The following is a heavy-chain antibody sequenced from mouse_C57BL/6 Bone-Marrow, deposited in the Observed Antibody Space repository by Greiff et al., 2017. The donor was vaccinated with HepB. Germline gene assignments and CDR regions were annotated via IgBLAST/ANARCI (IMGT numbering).Heavy chain of an antibody. CDR3: VRDPIGYGSSYGYFDV. D-gene: IGHD1-1*01. Sequence: VQLVESGGGLVQPKGSLKLSCAASGFTFNTYAMHWVRQAPGKGLEWVARIRSKSSNYATYYADSVKDRFTISRDDSQSMLYLQMNNLKTEDTAMYYCVRDPIGYGSSYGYFDVWGTGTTVTVSS. CDR2: IRSKSSNYAT. J-gene: IGHJ1*03. CDR1: GFTFNTYA. V-gene: IGHV10-3*01.